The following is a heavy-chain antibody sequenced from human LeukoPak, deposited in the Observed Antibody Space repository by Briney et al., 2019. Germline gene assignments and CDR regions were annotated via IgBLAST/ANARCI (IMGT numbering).Heavy chain of an antibody. V-gene: IGHV3-23*01. CDR2: ISGSGGST. CDR1: GFTFDDYG. CDR3: TTVDRVVSPSQFYGMDV. J-gene: IGHJ6*02. Sequence: GGSLRLSCAASGFTFDDYGMSWVRQAPGKGLEWVSGISGSGGSTYYADSVKGRFTISRDNSKNTLYLQMNSLKTEDTAVYYCTTVDRVVSPSQFYGMDVWGQGTTVTVSS.